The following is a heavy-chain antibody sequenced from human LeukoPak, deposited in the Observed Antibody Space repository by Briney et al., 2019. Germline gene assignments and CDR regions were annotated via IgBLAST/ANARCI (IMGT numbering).Heavy chain of an antibody. D-gene: IGHD2-21*02. Sequence: SETLSLTCAVYGGSFSGYYWSWIRQPPGKGLEWIGEINHSGSTNYNPSLKSRVTISVDTSKNQFSLKLSSVTAADTAVYYCARGTRLNYYYYYYYMDVWGNGTTVTVSS. CDR3: ARGTRLNYYYYYYYMDV. CDR2: INHSGST. V-gene: IGHV4-34*01. J-gene: IGHJ6*03. CDR1: GGSFSGYY.